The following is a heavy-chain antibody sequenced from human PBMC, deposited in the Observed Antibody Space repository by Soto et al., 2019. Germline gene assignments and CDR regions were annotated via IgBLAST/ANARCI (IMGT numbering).Heavy chain of an antibody. CDR3: ARDSSGYSYGYGRVDP. D-gene: IGHD5-18*01. Sequence: QVQLVESGGGVVQPGRSLRLSCAASGFTFSSYGMHWVRQAPGKGLEWVAVIWYDGSNKYYADSVKGRFTISRDNSKNTLYLQMNSLRAEDPAVYYCARDSSGYSYGYGRVDPWGQGTLVTVSS. J-gene: IGHJ5*02. CDR1: GFTFSSYG. CDR2: IWYDGSNK. V-gene: IGHV3-33*01.